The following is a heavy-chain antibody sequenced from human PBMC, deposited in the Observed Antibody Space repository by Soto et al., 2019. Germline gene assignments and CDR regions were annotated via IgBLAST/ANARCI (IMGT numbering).Heavy chain of an antibody. CDR1: GGSISSSSYY. Sequence: QLQLQESGPGLVKPSETLSLTCTVSGGSISSSSYYWAWIRQPPGKGLEWIGSIYYSGSTYYNPSLKIRVTISADTSKSQFSLKLTSVTAADTAVYYCASLFYYDASGFYHSFDYWGQGTLVTVSS. V-gene: IGHV4-39*01. CDR2: IYYSGST. CDR3: ASLFYYDASGFYHSFDY. J-gene: IGHJ4*02. D-gene: IGHD3-22*01.